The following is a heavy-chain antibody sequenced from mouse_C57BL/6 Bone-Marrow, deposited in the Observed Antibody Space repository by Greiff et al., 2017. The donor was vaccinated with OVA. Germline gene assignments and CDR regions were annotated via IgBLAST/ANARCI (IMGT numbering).Heavy chain of an antibody. J-gene: IGHJ1*03. V-gene: IGHV1-81*01. CDR2: IYPRSGNT. CDR1: GYTFTSYG. CDR3: ARNPYDSPSRYWYFDV. Sequence: QVQLQQSGAELARPGASVKLSCKASGYTFTSYGISWVKQRTGQGLEWIGEIYPRSGNTYYNEKFKGKATLTADKSSSTAYMELRSLTSEDSAVYFCARNPYDSPSRYWYFDVWGTGTTVTVSS. D-gene: IGHD2-4*01.